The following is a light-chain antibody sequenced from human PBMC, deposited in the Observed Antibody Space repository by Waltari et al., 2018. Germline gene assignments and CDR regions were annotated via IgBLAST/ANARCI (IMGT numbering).Light chain of an antibody. V-gene: IGKV3-11*01. Sequence: VLTQSPATLSLSPGERATLSCRASQRVSKDLACDQQKPGQAPRLLIFDASNRATGIPARFSGSGSGTEFSLTISSLEPEDFAVYYCQQRGTYLGLTFGGGTKVDIK. CDR3: QQRGTYLGLT. CDR1: QRVSKD. CDR2: DAS. J-gene: IGKJ4*01.